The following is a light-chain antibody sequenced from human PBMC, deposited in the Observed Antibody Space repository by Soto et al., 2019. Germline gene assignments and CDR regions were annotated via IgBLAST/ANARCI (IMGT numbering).Light chain of an antibody. CDR2: ASS. J-gene: IGKJ4*01. CDR1: QGIRDD. V-gene: IGKV1-6*01. Sequence: AIQMTQSPSSLSASVGDRVTITCRASQGIRDDLGWYQQKPGKAPKLLMYASSSLQSGVPPRFSGSGSGTDFTLTINSLQPEDSETSYCLQDYSYPLTFGGGTKVDIK. CDR3: LQDYSYPLT.